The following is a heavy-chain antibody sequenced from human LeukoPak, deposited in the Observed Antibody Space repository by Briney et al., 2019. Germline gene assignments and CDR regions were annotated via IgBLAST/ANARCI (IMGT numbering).Heavy chain of an antibody. CDR2: ISESGGGT. V-gene: IGHV3-23*01. J-gene: IGHJ4*02. D-gene: IGHD3-10*01. CDR1: GFTFSDYA. Sequence: GGSLRLSCAASGFTFSDYAMSWVRQTPGKGLEWVSGISESGGGTYYADSVKGRFTISRDNSNNTLYLQMNSLRAEDTAVYYCAEGALSSYFDFWGLGTLVTVSS. CDR3: AEGALSSYFDF.